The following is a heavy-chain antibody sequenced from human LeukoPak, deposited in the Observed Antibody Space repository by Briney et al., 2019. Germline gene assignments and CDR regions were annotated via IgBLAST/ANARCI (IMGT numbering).Heavy chain of an antibody. Sequence: PGGSLRLSCAASGFTFSSYAMHWGRQAPGKGLEWVALISYDGSNKYYADSVKGRFTISRDNSKNTLYLQMNSLRAEDTAVYYCASLRSSSWYDHFDYWGQGTLVTVSS. V-gene: IGHV3-30*04. CDR2: ISYDGSNK. D-gene: IGHD6-13*01. CDR3: ASLRSSSWYDHFDY. J-gene: IGHJ4*02. CDR1: GFTFSSYA.